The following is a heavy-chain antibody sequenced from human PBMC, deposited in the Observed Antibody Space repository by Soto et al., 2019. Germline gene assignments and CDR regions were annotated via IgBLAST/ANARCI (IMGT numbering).Heavy chain of an antibody. D-gene: IGHD1-26*01. J-gene: IGHJ4*02. CDR3: VRDRWEDSAPNVYYDH. CDR2: IWHDGSNK. CDR1: GFTFSIYG. V-gene: IGHV3-33*01. Sequence: QVQLVESGGGVVQPGGSLRLSCAASGFTFSIYGMHWVRQAPGKGLAWVAVIWHDGSNKYYADSVKGRFAISRDNSENTMYLQMNSVRAEDTAIYFCVRDRWEDSAPNVYYDHWGQGTLVTVSS.